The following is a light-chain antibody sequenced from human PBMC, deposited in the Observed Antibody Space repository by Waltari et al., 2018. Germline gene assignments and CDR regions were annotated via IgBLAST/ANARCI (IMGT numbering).Light chain of an antibody. J-gene: IGLJ2*01. Sequence: QSVLSPPPSASGTPGPRVTISCSGSHYTIGNHFVYWYHQLPGAAPKLLIYRNNHRPSGVPDRFSGSKSGPSASLAISGLRSEDEALYYCASWDGSLGGVVFGGGTKLTVL. CDR1: HYTIGNHF. V-gene: IGLV1-47*01. CDR2: RNN. CDR3: ASWDGSLGGVV.